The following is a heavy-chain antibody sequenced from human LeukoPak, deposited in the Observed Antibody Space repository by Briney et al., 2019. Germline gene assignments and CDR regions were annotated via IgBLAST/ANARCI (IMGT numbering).Heavy chain of an antibody. J-gene: IGHJ4*02. CDR1: GYTFTGYY. D-gene: IGHD2-15*01. CDR2: MNPNTYNT. Sequence: ASVKVSCEASGYTFTGYYMHWVRQAPGQGLEWMGWMNPNTYNTGYAQKFQGRVTMTRETSVSTAYMELTSLRSEDTAIYYCVRAAVSGYCSDGSCYRLDFWGQGTLLIVSS. CDR3: VRAAVSGYCSDGSCYRLDF. V-gene: IGHV1-8*02.